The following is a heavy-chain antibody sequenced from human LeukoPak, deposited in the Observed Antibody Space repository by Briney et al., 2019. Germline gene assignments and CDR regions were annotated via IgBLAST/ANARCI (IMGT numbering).Heavy chain of an antibody. CDR3: ARGTANFWSGYSSHFGY. CDR1: GYTFTSYY. D-gene: IGHD3-3*01. CDR2: INPSGGST. J-gene: IGHJ4*02. V-gene: IGHV1-46*01. Sequence: VAAVKVSCKASGYTFTSYYMHWVRQAPGQGLAWMGIINPSGGSTNYAQKFQGRVTMTRDTSTTTVNMEVSSLRSEDTAVYYCARGTANFWSGYSSHFGYWGQGTLVTVSS.